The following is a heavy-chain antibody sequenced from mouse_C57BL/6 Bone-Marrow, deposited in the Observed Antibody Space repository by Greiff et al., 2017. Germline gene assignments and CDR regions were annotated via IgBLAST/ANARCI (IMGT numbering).Heavy chain of an antibody. V-gene: IGHV5-17*01. D-gene: IGHD2-1*01. CDR3: ARPYGNLYLFAY. CDR1: GFTFSDYG. Sequence: EVKLMESGGGLVKPGGSLKLSCAASGFTFSDYGMHWVRQAPEKGLEWVAYISSGSSTIYYADTVKGRFTISRDNAKNTLFLQMTRLRSEDTAMYYCARPYGNLYLFAYWGQGTLVTVSA. CDR2: ISSGSSTI. J-gene: IGHJ3*01.